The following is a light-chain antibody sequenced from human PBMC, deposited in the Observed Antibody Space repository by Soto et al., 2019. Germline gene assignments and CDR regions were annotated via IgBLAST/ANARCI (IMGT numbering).Light chain of an antibody. CDR1: SSNIGAGYD. CDR3: RSFDTSLSGFVV. V-gene: IGLV1-40*01. CDR2: DNN. Sequence: QSVLTQPPSMSGAPGQRVTISCTGSSSNIGAGYDVHWYQQHPGTAPKLLIFDNNNRPSGVPDRFSGSKSDTSASLAITGLQAEDEAEYYCRSFDTSLSGFVVFGGGTKLTVL. J-gene: IGLJ2*01.